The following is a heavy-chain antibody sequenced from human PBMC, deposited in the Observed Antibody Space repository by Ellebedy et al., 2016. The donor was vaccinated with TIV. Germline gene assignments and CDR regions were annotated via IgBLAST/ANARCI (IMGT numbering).Heavy chain of an antibody. CDR3: AREGGTYSSGWYSRRVVSTWVYFDY. J-gene: IGHJ4*02. CDR1: GFTFSSYW. Sequence: GESLKISXAASGFTFSSYWLHWVRQAPGKGLVWVSRINSDGSNTSYADSVKGRFTISRDNAKNTMYLQMNSLSAEDKAVYYCAREGGTYSSGWYSRRVVSTWVYFDYWGQGTLVTVSS. CDR2: INSDGSNT. V-gene: IGHV3-74*01. D-gene: IGHD6-19*01.